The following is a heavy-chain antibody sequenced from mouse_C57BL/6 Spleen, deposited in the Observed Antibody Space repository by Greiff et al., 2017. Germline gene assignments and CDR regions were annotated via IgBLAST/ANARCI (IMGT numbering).Heavy chain of an antibody. CDR3: ARSDYCGSRDWFAY. CDR1: GYAFSSSW. CDR2: IYPGDGDT. Sequence: QVQLKESGPELVKPGASVKISCKASGYAFSSSWMNWVKQRPGQGLEWIGRIYPGDGDTNYNGKFKGKATLTADKSSSTAYMQLSSLTSEDSAVYCCARSDYCGSRDWFAYWGQGTLVTVSA. J-gene: IGHJ3*01. V-gene: IGHV1-82*01. D-gene: IGHD1-1*01.